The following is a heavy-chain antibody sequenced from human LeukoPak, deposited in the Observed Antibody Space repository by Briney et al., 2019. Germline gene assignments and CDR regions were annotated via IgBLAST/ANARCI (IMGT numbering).Heavy chain of an antibody. V-gene: IGHV3-30*02. CDR1: GFIFNHYG. CDR3: AKAHGYATSWSPFDY. Sequence: GGSLRLSCAASGFIFNHYGMHWVRQAPGKGLEWVAFIRYDGSNTYYADSVKGRFTISRDNSQNTLSLQMNSLRVEDTALYYCAKAHGYATSWSPFDYWGQGTLVIVCS. CDR2: IRYDGSNT. D-gene: IGHD2-2*01. J-gene: IGHJ4*02.